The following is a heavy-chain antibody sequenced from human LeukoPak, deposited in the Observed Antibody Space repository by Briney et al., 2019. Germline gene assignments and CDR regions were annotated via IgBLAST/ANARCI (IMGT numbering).Heavy chain of an antibody. CDR2: IYYSGST. CDR3: ARASGHAPYGMDV. J-gene: IGHJ6*02. Sequence: SETLSLTCTVSGGSISSGGYYWSWIRQHPGKGLEWIGYIYYSGSTYYNPSLEGRVTISVDTSKNQFSLKLSSVTAADTAVYYCARASGHAPYGMDVWGQGTTVTVSS. CDR1: GGSISSGGYY. V-gene: IGHV4-31*03.